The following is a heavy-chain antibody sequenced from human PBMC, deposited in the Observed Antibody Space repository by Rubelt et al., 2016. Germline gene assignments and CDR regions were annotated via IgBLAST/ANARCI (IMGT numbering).Heavy chain of an antibody. D-gene: IGHD2-2*01. J-gene: IGHJ4*02. CDR2: INSDGSRT. CDR1: GFTFSSYW. Sequence: EVQVVESGGGLVQPGGSLRLSCVVSGFTFSSYWMHWVRQVPGKGLVWVSRINSDGSRTNYADSVRGRFTISRDNAKNTLILQMNSLRVEDTAVYYCAALVGYCRSTNCFDNWGQGSLVTVSS. CDR3: AALVGYCRSTNCFDN. V-gene: IGHV3-74*01.